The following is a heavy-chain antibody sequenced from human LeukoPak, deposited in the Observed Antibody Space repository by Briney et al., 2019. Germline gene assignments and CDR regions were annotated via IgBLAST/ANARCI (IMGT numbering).Heavy chain of an antibody. V-gene: IGHV1-24*01. D-gene: IGHD3-10*01. CDR1: GYTLTELS. CDR3: ATVGIYYGSGSYQH. Sequence: ASVKVSCKVSGYTLTELSMHWVRQAPGKGLEWMGGFDPEDGETIYAQKFQGRVTMTEDTSTDTAYMELSSLRSEDTAVYYCATVGIYYGSGSYQHWGQGTLVTVSS. CDR2: FDPEDGET. J-gene: IGHJ1*01.